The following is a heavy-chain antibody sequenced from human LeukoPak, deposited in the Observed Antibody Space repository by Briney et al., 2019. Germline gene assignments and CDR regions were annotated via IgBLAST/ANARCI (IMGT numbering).Heavy chain of an antibody. D-gene: IGHD2-21*02. V-gene: IGHV4-39*01. CDR3: ARWRTAKTAFDY. Sequence: SETLSLTCTVSGGSISSNSYYWGWIRQPPGKGLEWIGSIYFSGSPYYNPSLKSRVTMSVDTSKNQFSLKVSSVTAADTAVYYCARWRTAKTAFDYWGQGTLATVSS. J-gene: IGHJ4*02. CDR2: IYFSGSP. CDR1: GGSISSNSYY.